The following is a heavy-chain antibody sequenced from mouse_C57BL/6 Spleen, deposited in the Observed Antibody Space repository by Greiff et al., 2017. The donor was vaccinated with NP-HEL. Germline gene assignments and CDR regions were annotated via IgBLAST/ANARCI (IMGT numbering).Heavy chain of an antibody. V-gene: IGHV1-15*01. CDR2: IDPETGGT. CDR3: TRGWELLPFAY. Sequence: VQLQQSGAELVRPGASVTLSCKASGYTFTDYEMHWVKQTPVHGLDWIGAIDPETGGTAYNQKFKGKAILTADKSSSTAYMELRSLTSEDSAVYYCTRGWELLPFAYWGQGTLVTVSA. J-gene: IGHJ3*01. CDR1: GYTFTDYE. D-gene: IGHD2-12*01.